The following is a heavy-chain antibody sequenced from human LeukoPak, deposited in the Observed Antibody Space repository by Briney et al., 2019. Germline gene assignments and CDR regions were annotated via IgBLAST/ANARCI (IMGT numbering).Heavy chain of an antibody. D-gene: IGHD3-22*01. V-gene: IGHV4-39*07. CDR2: IYYSGST. CDR3: ARVNNYYDTNYFDY. CDR1: GGSISSSSYY. Sequence: SETLSLTCTVSGGSISSSSYYWGWIRQPPGKGLEWIGSIYYSGSTYYNPSLKSRVTISVDTSKNQFSLKLSSVTAADTAVYYCARVNNYYDTNYFDYWGQGTLVTVSS. J-gene: IGHJ4*02.